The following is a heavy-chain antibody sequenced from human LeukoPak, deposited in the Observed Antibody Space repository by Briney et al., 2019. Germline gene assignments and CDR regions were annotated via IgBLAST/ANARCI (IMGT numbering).Heavy chain of an antibody. CDR2: IKQDGSEK. CDR3: ARDLRGQQQLVNYYYYGMDV. V-gene: IGHV3-7*01. J-gene: IGHJ6*02. D-gene: IGHD6-13*01. CDR1: GFTFSSCW. Sequence: PGGSLRLSCAASGFTFSSCWMSWVRQAPGKGLEWVANIKQDGSEKYYVDSVKGRFTISRDNSKNTLYLQMNSLRAEDTAVYYCARDLRGQQQLVNYYYYGMDVWGQGTTVTVSS.